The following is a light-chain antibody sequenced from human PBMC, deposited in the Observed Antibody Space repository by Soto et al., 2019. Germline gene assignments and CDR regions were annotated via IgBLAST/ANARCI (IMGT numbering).Light chain of an antibody. CDR3: ASWDDSLTLV. V-gene: IGLV1-44*01. CDR1: NSNIGDKA. Sequence: QSVLTQPPSASRTPGQRVTISCSGSNSNIGDKAVTWYQQIPGTAPKVVIHSDDQRPSGVPDRFSGSKSGNSASLAISAVQSEDEADYFCASWDDSLTLVFGGGTKVTVL. J-gene: IGLJ2*01. CDR2: SDD.